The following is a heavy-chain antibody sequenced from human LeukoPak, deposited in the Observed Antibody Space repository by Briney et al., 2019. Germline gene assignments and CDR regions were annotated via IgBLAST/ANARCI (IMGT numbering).Heavy chain of an antibody. CDR1: GGSFSGYY. D-gene: IGHD6-6*01. CDR2: INHSGST. J-gene: IGHJ4*02. V-gene: IGHV4-34*01. CDR3: ARGSWYFDY. Sequence: KPSETLSLTCAVYGGSFSGYYWSWIRQPPGKGLEWIGEINHSGSTNYNPSLKSRVTISVDTSKNQFSLKLSSVTAADTAVYYCARGSWYFDYWGQGTLVTASS.